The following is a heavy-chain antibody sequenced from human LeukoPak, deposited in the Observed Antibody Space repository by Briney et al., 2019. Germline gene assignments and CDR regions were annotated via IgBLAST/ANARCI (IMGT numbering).Heavy chain of an antibody. V-gene: IGHV1-8*01. D-gene: IGHD2-2*01. CDR1: GYTFTSYD. CDR2: MNPNSGNT. J-gene: IGHJ5*02. CDR3: ARGSSVCSSTSCYRWFDP. Sequence: ASVKVSFKASGYTFTSYDINWVRQATGQGLEWMGWMNPNSGNTGYAQKFQGRVTMTRNTSISTAYMELSSLRSEDTAVYYCARGSSVCSSTSCYRWFDPWGQGTLVTVSS.